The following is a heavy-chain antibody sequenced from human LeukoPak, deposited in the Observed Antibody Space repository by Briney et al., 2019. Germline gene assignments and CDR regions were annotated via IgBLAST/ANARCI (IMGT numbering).Heavy chain of an antibody. J-gene: IGHJ4*02. D-gene: IGHD5-12*01. Sequence: PSETLSLTCTVSGGSISSSSHYWGWIRQPPGKGLEWIGTIYYSGSTYYNPFLKSRVTISVDTSKNQFSLKLSSVTAADTAVYYCARHSINRSPFDYWGQGTLVTVSS. CDR3: ARHSINRSPFDY. V-gene: IGHV4-39*01. CDR2: IYYSGST. CDR1: GGSISSSSHY.